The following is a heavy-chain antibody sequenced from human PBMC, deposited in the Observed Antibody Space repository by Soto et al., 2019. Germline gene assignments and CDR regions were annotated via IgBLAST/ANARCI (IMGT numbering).Heavy chain of an antibody. CDR2: IYYSGSI. Sequence: QVQLQESGPGLVKPSETLSLTCTVSGGSISSYSWSWIRQSPGKGLEWIGYIYYSGSINHNSSLKSRISISLDTSRNQFSLRLKSVTAADTAVYYCARDLWMVASRYGMDVWGQGTTVIVSS. J-gene: IGHJ6*02. D-gene: IGHD2-15*01. CDR1: GGSISSYS. V-gene: IGHV4-59*01. CDR3: ARDLWMVASRYGMDV.